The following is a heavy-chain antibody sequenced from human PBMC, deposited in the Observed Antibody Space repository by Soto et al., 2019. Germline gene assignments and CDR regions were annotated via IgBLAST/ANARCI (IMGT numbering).Heavy chain of an antibody. V-gene: IGHV1-69*02. J-gene: IGHJ4*02. D-gene: IGHD1-26*01. CDR1: GGTFSSYT. CDR2: IIPILGIA. CDR3: ARAHQYSGSYYFDY. Sequence: SVKVSCKASGGTFSSYTISWVRQAPGQGLEWMGRIIPILGIANYAQKLQGRVTMTTDTSTSTANMELRSLRSEDTAVYYCARAHQYSGSYYFDYWGQGTPVTVSS.